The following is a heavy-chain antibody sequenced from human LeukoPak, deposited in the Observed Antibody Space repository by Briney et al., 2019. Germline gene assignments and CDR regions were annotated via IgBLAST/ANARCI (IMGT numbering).Heavy chain of an antibody. D-gene: IGHD3-10*01. J-gene: IGHJ4*02. Sequence: GGSLRLSCAASGFSFTTYWMSWVRQTPGKGLEWVANINQDETEKYYVDSVKGRFTISRDNGKNSLYLQMNSLRVEDTAVYYCAKLAKYFYGSGTFYFFEHWGQGTPVTASS. CDR1: GFSFTTYW. CDR2: INQDETEK. V-gene: IGHV3-7*01. CDR3: AKLAKYFYGSGTFYFFEH.